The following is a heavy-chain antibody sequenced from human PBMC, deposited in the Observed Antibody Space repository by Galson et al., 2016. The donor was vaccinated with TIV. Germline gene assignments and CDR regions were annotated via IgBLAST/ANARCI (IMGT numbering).Heavy chain of an antibody. D-gene: IGHD3-10*01. V-gene: IGHV4-59*11. Sequence: ETLSLTCSVSGGSISSHYWSWVRQPPGKGLEWIAYIHSSGNTNYNPSLKSRVTISLDTSKNQFSLTLTSVTAADTAMYYFARGIMVRGVALHWFFDLWGRGTLVTVSS. CDR3: ARGIMVRGVALHWFFDL. CDR1: GGSISSHY. CDR2: IHSSGNT. J-gene: IGHJ2*01.